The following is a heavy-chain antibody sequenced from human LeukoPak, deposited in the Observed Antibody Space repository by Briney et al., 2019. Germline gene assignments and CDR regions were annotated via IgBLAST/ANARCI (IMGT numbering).Heavy chain of an antibody. CDR3: AGTTSMTASGYDY. Sequence: ASVKVSCKASGYTFTNYHINWVRQASGQGLEWMTWINPDTGDKGYARKFQDRVTITTDTSISTAYMELSSLSSEDTAVYFCAGTTSMTASGYDYWGQGTLDTDSS. D-gene: IGHD2-21*02. V-gene: IGHV1-8*03. CDR1: GYTFTNYH. CDR2: INPDTGDK. J-gene: IGHJ4*02.